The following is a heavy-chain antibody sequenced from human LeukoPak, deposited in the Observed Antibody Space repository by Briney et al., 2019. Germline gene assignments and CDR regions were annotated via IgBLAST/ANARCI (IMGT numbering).Heavy chain of an antibody. J-gene: IGHJ4*02. CDR3: ARLPSSGSGGSDC. V-gene: IGHV3-30*19. Sequence: PGRSLRLSCAASGFTISSYGMHWVRQTPGKGLEWVAVIWYDGSNKYYADSVKGRFTISRDNSKNTLYLQMNSLRAEDTAVYYCARLPSSGSGGSDCWGQGTLVTVSS. CDR2: IWYDGSNK. D-gene: IGHD6-19*01. CDR1: GFTISSYG.